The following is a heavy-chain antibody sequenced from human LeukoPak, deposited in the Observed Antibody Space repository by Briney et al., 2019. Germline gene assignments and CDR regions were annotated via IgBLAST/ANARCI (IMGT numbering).Heavy chain of an antibody. V-gene: IGHV4-59*01. D-gene: IGHD6-13*01. CDR1: GGSISSYY. CDR2: IYYSGST. CDR3: ARGIAAEGGWFDP. J-gene: IGHJ5*02. Sequence: PSETLSLTCTVSGGSISSYYWSWIRQPPGKGLEWIGYIYYSGSTNYNPSLKSRVTISVDTSKNQFSLKLSSVTAADTAVYYCARGIAAEGGWFDPWGQGTLVTVSS.